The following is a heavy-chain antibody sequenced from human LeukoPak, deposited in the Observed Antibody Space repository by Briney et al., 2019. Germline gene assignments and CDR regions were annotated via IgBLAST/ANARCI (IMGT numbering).Heavy chain of an antibody. CDR3: AIMAMTTAREGYLDL. Sequence: SETLSLTCTLSGGSISSGGYYWSWIRQHPGKGLEWIGHIYYSGSTYYNPSLKSRVIILVDTSKNQFSLKLSSVTAADTAVYYCAIMAMTTAREGYLDLWGRGTLVTVSS. CDR1: GGSISSGGYY. J-gene: IGHJ2*01. D-gene: IGHD4-17*01. CDR2: IYYSGST. V-gene: IGHV4-31*03.